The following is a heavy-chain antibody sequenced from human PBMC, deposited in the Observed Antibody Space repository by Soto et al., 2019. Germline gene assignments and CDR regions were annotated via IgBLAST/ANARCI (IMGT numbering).Heavy chain of an antibody. Sequence: SETLSLTCAVSGGSISGGVYSWSWIPQPPGKGLEWIGYIYHSGSNYYNPSLKSRVTISVDRSKNQFSLKLSSVTAADTAVYYCAREGGYGAYYYGMDVWGQGTTVTVSS. CDR1: GGSISGGVYS. CDR2: IYHSGSN. J-gene: IGHJ6*02. CDR3: AREGGYGAYYYGMDV. V-gene: IGHV4-30-2*01. D-gene: IGHD5-12*01.